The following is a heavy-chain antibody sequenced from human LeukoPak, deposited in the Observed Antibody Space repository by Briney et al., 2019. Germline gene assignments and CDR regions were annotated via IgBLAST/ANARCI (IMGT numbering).Heavy chain of an antibody. D-gene: IGHD4-17*01. V-gene: IGHV4-30-2*01. CDR1: GGSISSGGYS. Sequence: SETLSLTCAVSGGSISSGGYSWSSIRQPPGKGLEWIGYIYHSGSTYYNPSLKSRVTISVDRSKNQFSLKLSSVTAADTAVYYCASDYGDYGFDYWGQGTLVTVSS. CDR2: IYHSGST. CDR3: ASDYGDYGFDY. J-gene: IGHJ4*02.